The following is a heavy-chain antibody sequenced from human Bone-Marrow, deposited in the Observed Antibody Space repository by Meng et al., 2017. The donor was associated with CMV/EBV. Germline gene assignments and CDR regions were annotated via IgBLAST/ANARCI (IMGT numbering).Heavy chain of an antibody. Sequence: GESLKICCASSGFTFSSYSMNWVRQAPGKGLEWVSSISSSSSYIYYADSVKGRFTISRDNAKISLYLQMNSLRAEDTAVYYCARRFPVVPAAMSFDYWGQGKLVNVAS. CDR3: ARRFPVVPAAMSFDY. CDR2: ISSSSSYI. CDR1: GFTFSSYS. V-gene: IGHV3-21*01. D-gene: IGHD2-2*01. J-gene: IGHJ4*02.